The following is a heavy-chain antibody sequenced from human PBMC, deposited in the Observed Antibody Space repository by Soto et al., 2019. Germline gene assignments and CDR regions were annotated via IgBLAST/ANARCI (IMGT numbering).Heavy chain of an antibody. V-gene: IGHV3-30-3*01. J-gene: IGHJ5*02. CDR1: GFTFSSYA. D-gene: IGHD6-19*01. CDR3: ARDTSKSLRQQWLVLWFDP. Sequence: GGSLRLSCAASGFTFSSYAMHWVRQAPGKGLEWVAVISYDGSNKYYADSVKGRFTISRDNSKNTLYLQMNSLRAEDTAVYYCARDTSKSLRQQWLVLWFDPWGQGTLVTVSS. CDR2: ISYDGSNK.